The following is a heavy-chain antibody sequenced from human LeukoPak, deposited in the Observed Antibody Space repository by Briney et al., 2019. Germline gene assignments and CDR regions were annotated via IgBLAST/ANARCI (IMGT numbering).Heavy chain of an antibody. D-gene: IGHD6-19*01. CDR3: ATGIVWLADY. J-gene: IGHJ4*02. Sequence: GASVKVSCKVAGYTFTDYYMHWGPQAPGKGLEWRGLVDPGDGETIYAEKFQGRVTITADTSTDTAYMELSSLRSEDTAVYYCATGIVWLADYWGQGTLVTVSS. V-gene: IGHV1-69-2*01. CDR1: GYTFTDYY. CDR2: VDPGDGET.